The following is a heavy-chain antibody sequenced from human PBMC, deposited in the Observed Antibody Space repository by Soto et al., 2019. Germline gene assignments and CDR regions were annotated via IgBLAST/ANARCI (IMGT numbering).Heavy chain of an antibody. CDR2: IFYSGST. J-gene: IGHJ4*02. Sequence: SETLSLTCTVSGGSISSSSYYWGWIRQPPGKGLEWIGSIFYSGSTYYNPSLRSRVTISVDTSKNQFSLKLSSVTAADTAVYYCARIFPHSGGYLDHLGQGTLVTVSS. CDR1: GGSISSSSYY. D-gene: IGHD1-26*01. V-gene: IGHV4-39*01. CDR3: ARIFPHSGGYLDH.